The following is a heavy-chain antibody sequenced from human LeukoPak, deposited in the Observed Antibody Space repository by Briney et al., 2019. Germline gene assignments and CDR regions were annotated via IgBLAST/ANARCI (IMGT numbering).Heavy chain of an antibody. CDR1: GGSFSGYY. V-gene: IGHV4-34*01. CDR3: ARHRSSIPFDP. D-gene: IGHD3-10*01. Sequence: SETLSLTCAVYGGSFSGYYWSWIHQPPGKGLEWIGSIYYSGSTYYNPSLKSRVTISVDTSKNQFSLKLSSVTAADTAVYYCARHRSSIPFDPWGQGTLVTVSS. CDR2: IYYSGST. J-gene: IGHJ5*02.